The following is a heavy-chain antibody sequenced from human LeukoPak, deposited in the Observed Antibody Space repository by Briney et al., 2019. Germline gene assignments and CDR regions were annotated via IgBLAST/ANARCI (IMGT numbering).Heavy chain of an antibody. CDR3: ARGPYSSSWGVDY. V-gene: IGHV1-2*06. Sequence: VASVKVSCKASGYTFTGYYMHWVRQAPGQGLEWMGRINPNSGGTNYAQKFQGRVTMTRDTSISTAYMELSRLRSDDTAVYYCARGPYSSSWGVDYGGQGTLVTVSS. D-gene: IGHD6-13*01. CDR1: GYTFTGYY. CDR2: INPNSGGT. J-gene: IGHJ4*02.